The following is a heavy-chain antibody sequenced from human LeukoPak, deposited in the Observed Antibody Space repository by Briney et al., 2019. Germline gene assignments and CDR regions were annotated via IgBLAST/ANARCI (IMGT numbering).Heavy chain of an antibody. CDR2: IYSGGST. CDR3: ARANYDILTGYYFDY. Sequence: PGGSLRLSCAASGFTVSSNYMSWVRQAPGKGLEWVSVIYSGGSTYYADSVKGRFTISRDNSKNTLYLQMNSLRAEDTAVYYCARANYDILTGYYFDYWGQGTLVTVSS. V-gene: IGHV3-53*01. CDR1: GFTVSSNY. D-gene: IGHD3-9*01. J-gene: IGHJ4*02.